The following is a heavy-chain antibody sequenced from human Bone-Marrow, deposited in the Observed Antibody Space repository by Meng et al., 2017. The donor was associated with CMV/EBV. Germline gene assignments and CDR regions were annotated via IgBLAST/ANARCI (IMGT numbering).Heavy chain of an antibody. CDR2: INHSGST. D-gene: IGHD3-3*01. V-gene: IGHV4-34*01. CDR3: ARSPFWSGYHYYFDY. J-gene: IGHJ4*02. Sequence: SETLSLTCAVYGGSFSNYYWSWIRQPPGKGLEWIGEINHSGSTNYNPSLKSRVTISVDTSKNQFSLKLSSVTAADTAVYYCARSPFWSGYHYYFDYCGQGTLVTVSS. CDR1: GGSFSNYY.